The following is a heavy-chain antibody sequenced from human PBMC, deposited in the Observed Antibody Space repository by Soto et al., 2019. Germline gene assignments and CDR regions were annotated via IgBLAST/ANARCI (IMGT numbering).Heavy chain of an antibody. CDR2: IIPILGIA. D-gene: IGHD3-10*01. V-gene: IGHV1-69*02. J-gene: IGHJ6*03. CDR3: AILWPSLYGDYYYYYMDV. Sequence: QVQLVQSGAEVKKPGSSVKVSCKASGGTFSSYTISWVRQAPGQGLEWMGRIIPILGIANYAQKLQGRVTITAEKSTSAAYMELSSLRSEDMAVYYCAILWPSLYGDYYYYYMDVWGKGTTVTVSS. CDR1: GGTFSSYT.